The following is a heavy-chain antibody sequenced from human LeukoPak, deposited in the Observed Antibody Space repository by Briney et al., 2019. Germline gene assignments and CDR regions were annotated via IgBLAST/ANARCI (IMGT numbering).Heavy chain of an antibody. Sequence: PSETLSLTCTVSGGSISSYYWRWILQPPWKGLECIGYIYYSGSTSYNPTLKSRVTISVDTSNNQFSLKLSSVTAADTAVYYCARDTSGYRRGSFDYWGQGTLVTVSS. D-gene: IGHD3-22*01. CDR2: IYYSGST. V-gene: IGHV4-59*01. J-gene: IGHJ4*02. CDR3: ARDTSGYRRGSFDY. CDR1: GGSISSYY.